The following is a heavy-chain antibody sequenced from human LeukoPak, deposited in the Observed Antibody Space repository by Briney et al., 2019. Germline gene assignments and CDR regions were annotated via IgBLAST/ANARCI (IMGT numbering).Heavy chain of an antibody. Sequence: SETLSLTFTVSGGSISSYYWSWIRQPPGKGLEWIGYIYYSGSTNYNPSLKSRVTISVDTSKNQFSLKLSSVTAADTAVYYCASGWSSSWYYFDYWGQGTLVTVSS. J-gene: IGHJ4*02. D-gene: IGHD6-13*01. CDR2: IYYSGST. CDR1: GGSISSYY. CDR3: ASGWSSSWYYFDY. V-gene: IGHV4-59*01.